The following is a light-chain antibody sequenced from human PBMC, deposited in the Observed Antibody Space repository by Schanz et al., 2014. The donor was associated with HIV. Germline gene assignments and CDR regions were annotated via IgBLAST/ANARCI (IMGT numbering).Light chain of an antibody. Sequence: QSVLTQPPSMSAAPGQRVTISCAGSAFNIGQNYVSWFQQFPGTAPKLLIYVNHQRPSDIPDWFSGSKTGTSATLAIVGLQTGDEADYYCATWDSTLSAVVFGGGTKLTVL. CDR3: ATWDSTLSAVV. V-gene: IGLV1-51*01. J-gene: IGLJ2*01. CDR2: VNH. CDR1: AFNIGQNY.